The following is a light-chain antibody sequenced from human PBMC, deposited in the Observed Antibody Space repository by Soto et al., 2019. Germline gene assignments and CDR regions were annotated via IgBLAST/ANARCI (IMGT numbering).Light chain of an antibody. CDR2: GAS. CDR1: QSVSSTF. V-gene: IGKV3-20*01. Sequence: EFVLTQSLGTLSLSPGERATLSCRASQSVSSTFLAWYQQKPGQAPRLLIYGASTRATGIPDRFSGSGSGTDFTLTISRLEPEDFAVYYCQRYGSSPPLTFGGGTKVEIK. CDR3: QRYGSSPPLT. J-gene: IGKJ4*01.